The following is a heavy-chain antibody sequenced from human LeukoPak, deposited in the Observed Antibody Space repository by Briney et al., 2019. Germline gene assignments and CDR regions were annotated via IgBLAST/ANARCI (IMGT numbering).Heavy chain of an antibody. CDR2: ISYDGSNK. D-gene: IGHD2-21*01. J-gene: IGHJ4*02. Sequence: GGSLRLSCAASGFTFSSYAMPWVRQAPGKGLEWVAVISYDGSNKYYADSVKGRFTISRDNSKNTLYLQMNSLRAEDTAVYYCASYSGGWGQGTLVTVSS. CDR1: GFTFSSYA. V-gene: IGHV3-30-3*01. CDR3: ASYSGG.